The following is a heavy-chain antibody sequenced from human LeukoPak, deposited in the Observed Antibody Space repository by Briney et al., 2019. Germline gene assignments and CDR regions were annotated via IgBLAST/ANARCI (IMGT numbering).Heavy chain of an antibody. V-gene: IGHV4-34*01. CDR3: ARVRGQQLVRSWFDP. CDR1: GGSFSGYY. CDR2: INHSGST. D-gene: IGHD6-13*01. J-gene: IGHJ5*02. Sequence: SETLSLTCAVYGGSFSGYYWSWIRQSPGKGLEWIGEINHSGSTNYNPSLKSRVTISVDTSKNQFSLKLSSVTAADTAVYYCARVRGQQLVRSWFDPWGQGTLVTVSS.